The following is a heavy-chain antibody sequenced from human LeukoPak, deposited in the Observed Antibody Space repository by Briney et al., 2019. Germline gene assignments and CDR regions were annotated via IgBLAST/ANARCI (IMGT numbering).Heavy chain of an antibody. CDR1: GFTFSSYA. CDR3: AKERGSYYGETYYFDY. J-gene: IGHJ4*02. Sequence: GRSLRLSCAASGFTFSSYAMHWVRQAPGKGLEWVAVISYDGSNKYYADSVKGRFTISRDNSKNTLYLQMNSLRAEDTAVYYCAKERGSYYGETYYFDYWGQGTLVTVSS. D-gene: IGHD1-26*01. V-gene: IGHV3-30*04. CDR2: ISYDGSNK.